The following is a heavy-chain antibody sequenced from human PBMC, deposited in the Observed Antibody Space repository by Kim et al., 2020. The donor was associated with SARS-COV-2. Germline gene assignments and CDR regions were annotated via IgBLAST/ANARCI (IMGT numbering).Heavy chain of an antibody. J-gene: IGHJ4*02. CDR2: SGSTL. D-gene: IGHD4-17*01. Sequence: SGSTLSYADSVKGRFTISRDNAKNSLYLQMNSLRAEDTAVYYCAEYGGDYWGQGTLVTVSS. V-gene: IGHV3-48*03. CDR3: AEYGGDY.